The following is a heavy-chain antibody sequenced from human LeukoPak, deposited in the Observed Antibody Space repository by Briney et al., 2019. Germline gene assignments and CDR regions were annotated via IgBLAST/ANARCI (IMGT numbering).Heavy chain of an antibody. CDR1: GFTVSSNY. Sequence: GGSLSLSCAASGFTVSSNYMSWVRQAPGKGLEGVSVIYSGGSTYYADSVKGRFTISRDNSKNTLYLQMNSLRAEDTAVYYCASEGNTAMAPYYYGMDVWGQGTTVTVSS. CDR2: IYSGGST. V-gene: IGHV3-53*01. CDR3: ASEGNTAMAPYYYGMDV. D-gene: IGHD5-18*01. J-gene: IGHJ6*02.